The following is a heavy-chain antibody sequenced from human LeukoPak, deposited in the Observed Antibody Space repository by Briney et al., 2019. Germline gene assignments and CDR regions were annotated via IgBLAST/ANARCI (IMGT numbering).Heavy chain of an antibody. CDR1: GGSISSSSYY. D-gene: IGHD5-18*01. J-gene: IGHJ4*02. V-gene: IGHV4-39*01. Sequence: SETLSLTCTVSGGSISSSSYYWGWLRQPPGKGLEWIASIYYSGNTYYNPSLKSRVTMSVDTSKNQFSLKLSSVTAADTAVYYCARRYNYGYYWGQGTLVTVSS. CDR3: ARRYNYGYY. CDR2: IYYSGNT.